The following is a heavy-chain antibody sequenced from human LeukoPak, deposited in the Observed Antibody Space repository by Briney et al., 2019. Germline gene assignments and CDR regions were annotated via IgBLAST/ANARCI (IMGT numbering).Heavy chain of an antibody. Sequence: SQTLSLTCTVSGGSISSGSYYWSWIRQHPGKGLEWIGYIYNSGSTYYSPSLKSRVTISMDTSKNQFSLKLSSVTAADTAVYYCARDMESVTGVLDYWGQGTLVIVSS. D-gene: IGHD7-27*01. V-gene: IGHV4-31*03. CDR2: IYNSGST. J-gene: IGHJ4*02. CDR1: GGSISSGSYY. CDR3: ARDMESVTGVLDY.